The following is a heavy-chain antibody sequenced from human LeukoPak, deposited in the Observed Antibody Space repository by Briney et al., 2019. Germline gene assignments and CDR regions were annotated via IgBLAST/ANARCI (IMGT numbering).Heavy chain of an antibody. J-gene: IGHJ3*02. CDR2: ISGSGTST. D-gene: IGHD5-12*01. CDR3: ARDLALRGYGSDAFDI. V-gene: IGHV3-23*01. Sequence: GRSLRLSCAASGFTFTTYAMTWVRQAPGKGLEWVSAISGSGTSTYYADSVKGRFTISRGNSKNSLYLQMDSLRAEDTAVYYCARDLALRGYGSDAFDIWGQGTMVTVSS. CDR1: GFTFTTYA.